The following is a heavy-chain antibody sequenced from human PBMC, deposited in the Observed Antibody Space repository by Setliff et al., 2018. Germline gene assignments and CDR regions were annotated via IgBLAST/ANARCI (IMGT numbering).Heavy chain of an antibody. J-gene: IGHJ4*02. V-gene: IGHV1-18*01. CDR2: ISAYNGNT. D-gene: IGHD2-2*01. CDR1: GYTFTSYG. Sequence: ASVKVSCKASGYTFTSYGISWVRQAPGQGLEWMGWISAYNGNTNYAQKLQGRVTMTTDTSTSTAYMELRSLRSDDTAVYYCARDDQDIVLVPAVQPLDYWGQGTLVTVSS. CDR3: ARDDQDIVLVPAVQPLDY.